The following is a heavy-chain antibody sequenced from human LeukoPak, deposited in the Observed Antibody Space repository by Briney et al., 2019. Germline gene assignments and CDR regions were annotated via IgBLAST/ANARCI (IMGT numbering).Heavy chain of an antibody. V-gene: IGHV1-18*01. D-gene: IGHD1-7*01. CDR3: ARDGSLTVTPLSLSFDY. J-gene: IGHJ4*02. Sequence: ASVKVSCKASGYTFTNYGISWVRQAPGQGLEWMGWIGAYNGNTYYAQKLRGRVTMTTDTSTSTAYMELRSLRSDDTAVYYCARDGSLTVTPLSLSFDYWGQGTLVTVSS. CDR2: IGAYNGNT. CDR1: GYTFTNYG.